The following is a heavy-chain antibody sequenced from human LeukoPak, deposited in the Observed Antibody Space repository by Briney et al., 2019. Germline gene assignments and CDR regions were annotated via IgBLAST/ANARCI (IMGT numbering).Heavy chain of an antibody. CDR2: IRSKANSYAT. CDR1: GFTFSGSA. D-gene: IGHD6-13*01. Sequence: GGSLKLSCAASGFTFSGSAIHWVRQASGKGLEWVGRIRSKANSYATAYAASVKGRFTISRDDSKNTAYLQMNSLKTEDTAVYYCTHAGTGYYGMDVWGQGTTVTVSS. J-gene: IGHJ6*02. CDR3: THAGTGYYGMDV. V-gene: IGHV3-73*01.